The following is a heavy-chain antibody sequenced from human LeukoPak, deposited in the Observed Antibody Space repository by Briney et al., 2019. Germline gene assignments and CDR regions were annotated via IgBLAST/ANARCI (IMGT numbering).Heavy chain of an antibody. CDR1: GFTFSTYS. J-gene: IGHJ6*03. V-gene: IGHV3-21*01. CDR3: ARVIPVGATPFYMDV. Sequence: GGSLRLSCAASGFTFSTYSMNWVRQAPGKGLEWVSSISSSSSYIHYADSVKGRFTISRDNAKNSLYLQMNSLRAEDTAVYYCARVIPVGATPFYMDVWGKGTTVTVSS. CDR2: ISSSSSYI. D-gene: IGHD1-26*01.